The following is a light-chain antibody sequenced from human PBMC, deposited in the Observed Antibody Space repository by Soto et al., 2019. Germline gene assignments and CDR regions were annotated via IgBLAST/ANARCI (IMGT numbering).Light chain of an antibody. J-gene: IGLJ1*01. CDR3: SSYAGSTYLAV. V-gene: IGLV2-8*01. CDR1: SSDFGSYKF. CDR2: ETS. Sequence: QSALTQPASVSGSPGQSVTISCTGTSSDFGSYKFVSWYQHHPGKVPKVIIYETSKRPSGVPDRFSGSKSGNTASLTVSGLQAEDEADYYCSSYAGSTYLAVFGTGTKLTVL.